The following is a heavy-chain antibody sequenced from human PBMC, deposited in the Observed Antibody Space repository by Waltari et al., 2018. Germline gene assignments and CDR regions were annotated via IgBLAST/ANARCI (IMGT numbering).Heavy chain of an antibody. V-gene: IGHV4-4*07. J-gene: IGHJ6*02. CDR1: GGSISSYY. D-gene: IGHD5-12*01. CDR3: ARGLTKMATILGMDV. CDR2: IYTSGST. Sequence: QLQLQESGPGLVKPSETLSLTCTVSGGSISSYYWNWIRHPSGNGLEWIGRIYTSGSTNYNPSLKSRVTMSVDTSKNQFSLKLSSVTAADTAVYYCARGLTKMATILGMDVWGQGTTVTVSS.